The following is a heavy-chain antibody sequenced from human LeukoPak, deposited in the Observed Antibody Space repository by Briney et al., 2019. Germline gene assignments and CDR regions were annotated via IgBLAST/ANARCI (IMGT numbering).Heavy chain of an antibody. CDR1: GLTFSSYG. CDR2: ITGGGGTT. V-gene: IGHV3-23*01. CDR3: AKMQGYFDY. J-gene: IGHJ4*02. Sequence: GGSLRLSCEASGLTFSSYGMSWVRQAPGKGLQWVSAITGGGGTTYYADSVKGRFTISRDDSKNMLYLQMNSLRAEDTAVYYCAKMQGYFDYWGQGTLVPVSS.